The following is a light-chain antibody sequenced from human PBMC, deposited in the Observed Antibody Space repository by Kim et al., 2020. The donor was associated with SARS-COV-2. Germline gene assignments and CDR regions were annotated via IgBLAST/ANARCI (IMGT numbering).Light chain of an antibody. J-gene: IGLJ2*01. CDR1: SSDVGSYNL. Sequence: QSALTQPASVSGSPGQSITISCTGTSSDVGSYNLVSWYQQHPGKAPKLMIYEVNKWASGVSNRFSGSKSGNAASLTISGLQAEDGADYFCCSYAGSNIVVFGGGNQLTVL. V-gene: IGLV2-23*02. CDR2: EVN. CDR3: CSYAGSNIVV.